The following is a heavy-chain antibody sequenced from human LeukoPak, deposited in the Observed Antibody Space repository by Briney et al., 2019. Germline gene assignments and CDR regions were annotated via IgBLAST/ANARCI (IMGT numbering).Heavy chain of an antibody. Sequence: PSETLSLTCTVSGGSVSSYYWSWIRQPPGKGLEWIGYIYYSGSTNYNPSLKSRVTISVDTSKNQFSLKLSSVTAADTAVYYCARDQGDCSGGSCYVWFAPWGQGTLVTVSS. D-gene: IGHD2-15*01. CDR3: ARDQGDCSGGSCYVWFAP. V-gene: IGHV4-59*02. CDR1: GGSVSSYY. CDR2: IYYSGST. J-gene: IGHJ5*02.